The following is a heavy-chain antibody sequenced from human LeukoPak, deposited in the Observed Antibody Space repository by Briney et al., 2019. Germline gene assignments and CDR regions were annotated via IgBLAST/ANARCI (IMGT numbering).Heavy chain of an antibody. CDR2: ISSSGSTI. Sequence: PGGSLRLSCAASRFTFSGYEMDWVRQAPGKGLEWVSYISSSGSTIYYADSVKGRFTISRDNAKNSLYLQMNSLRAEDTAVYYCAILNAVRATRQWGQGTLVTVSS. V-gene: IGHV3-48*03. CDR1: RFTFSGYE. CDR3: AILNAVRATRQ. D-gene: IGHD1-26*01. J-gene: IGHJ4*02.